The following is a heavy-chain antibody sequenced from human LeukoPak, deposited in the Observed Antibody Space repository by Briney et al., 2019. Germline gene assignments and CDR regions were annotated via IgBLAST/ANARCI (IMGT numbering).Heavy chain of an antibody. V-gene: IGHV3-48*03. J-gene: IGHJ4*02. D-gene: IGHD4-17*01. CDR1: GFTFSSYE. CDR2: ISSSGSTI. Sequence: GGSLRLSCAASGFTFSSYEMDWVRQAPGEGLEWVSYISSSGSTIYYADSVKGRFTISRDNAKNSLYLQMNSLRAEDTAVYYCAREETNGDFDYWGQGTLVTVSS. CDR3: AREETNGDFDY.